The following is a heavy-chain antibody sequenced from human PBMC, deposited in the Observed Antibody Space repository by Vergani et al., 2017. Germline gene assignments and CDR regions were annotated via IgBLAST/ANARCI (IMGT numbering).Heavy chain of an antibody. J-gene: IGHJ4*02. CDR3: AILNGYSSSWYDYFDY. CDR1: GFTFSSYA. D-gene: IGHD6-13*01. CDR2: ISYDGSNK. Sequence: QVQLVESGGGVVQPGRSLRLSCAASGFTFSSYAMHWVRPAPGKGLEWVAVISYDGSNKYYADSVKGRFTISRDNSKNTLYLQMNSLRAEDTAVYYCAILNGYSSSWYDYFDYWGQGTLVTVSS. V-gene: IGHV3-30-3*01.